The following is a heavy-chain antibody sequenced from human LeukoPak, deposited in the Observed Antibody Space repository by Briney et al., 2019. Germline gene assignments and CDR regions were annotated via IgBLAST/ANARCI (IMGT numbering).Heavy chain of an antibody. CDR3: AKKEGYYYDSGGYFVEYFQH. D-gene: IGHD3-22*01. CDR2: ISGSGGTT. J-gene: IGHJ1*01. CDR1: GFTFNNYA. Sequence: GGSLRLSCAASGFTFNNYAMSWVRQAPGKGLEWVSAISGSGGTTYYADSVKGRFTFSRDNSKNTLYLQMNSLRAEDTAVYYCAKKEGYYYDSGGYFVEYFQHWGQGTLVPGSS. V-gene: IGHV3-23*01.